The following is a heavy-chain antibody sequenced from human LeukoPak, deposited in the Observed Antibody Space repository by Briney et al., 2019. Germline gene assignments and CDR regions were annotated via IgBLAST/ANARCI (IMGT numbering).Heavy chain of an antibody. J-gene: IGHJ3*02. CDR2: ISGSGGST. CDR1: GFTFSSYA. CDR3: ATATYDILTGYYLDAFDI. D-gene: IGHD3-9*01. Sequence: SGGSLRLSCAASGFTFSSYAMSWVRQAPGKGLEWVSAISGSGGSTYYADSVKGRFTISRDNSKNTLHLQMNSLRAEDTAVYYCATATYDILTGYYLDAFDIWGQGTMVTVSS. V-gene: IGHV3-23*01.